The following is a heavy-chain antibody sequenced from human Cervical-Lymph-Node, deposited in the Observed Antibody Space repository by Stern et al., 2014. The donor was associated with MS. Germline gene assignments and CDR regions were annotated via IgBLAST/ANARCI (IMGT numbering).Heavy chain of an antibody. CDR3: TRETAAGPFEY. D-gene: IGHD6-25*01. V-gene: IGHV3-72*01. CDR1: GFTFSDDY. Sequence: VQLVESGGGLVQPGGSLRLSCAASGFTFSDDYMDWVRQAPGKGLEWVGRSRNKANNFITEYAASVKGRFTILRDDSKNSVHLQMNSLKIEDTAVYYCTRETAAGPFEYWGQGTLVTVSS. J-gene: IGHJ4*02. CDR2: SRNKANNFIT.